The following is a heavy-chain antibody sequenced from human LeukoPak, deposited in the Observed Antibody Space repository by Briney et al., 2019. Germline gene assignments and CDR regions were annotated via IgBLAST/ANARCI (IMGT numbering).Heavy chain of an antibody. Sequence: GGSLRLSCAASGFTFSSYSMTWVRQAPGKGLGWVSYISSSSSTIYYADSVEGRFTISRDNAKNSLYLQMNSLRAEDTAVYYCALGDLSFDYWGQGTLVTVSS. D-gene: IGHD3-16*02. CDR2: ISSSSSTI. CDR3: ALGDLSFDY. V-gene: IGHV3-48*04. CDR1: GFTFSSYS. J-gene: IGHJ4*02.